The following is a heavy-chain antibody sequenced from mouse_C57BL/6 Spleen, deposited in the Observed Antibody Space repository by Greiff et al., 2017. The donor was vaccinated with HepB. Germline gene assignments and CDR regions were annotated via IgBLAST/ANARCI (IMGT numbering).Heavy chain of an antibody. V-gene: IGHV1-63*01. CDR1: GYTFTNYW. J-gene: IGHJ1*03. CDR3: ARYYGSSHWYFDV. Sequence: VQLQQSGAELVRPGTSVKMSCKASGYTFTNYWIGWAKQRPGHGLEWIGDIYPGGGYTNYNEKFKGKATLTADKSSSTAYMQLSSLTSEDSAIYYCARYYGSSHWYFDVWGTGTTVTVSS. D-gene: IGHD1-1*01. CDR2: IYPGGGYT.